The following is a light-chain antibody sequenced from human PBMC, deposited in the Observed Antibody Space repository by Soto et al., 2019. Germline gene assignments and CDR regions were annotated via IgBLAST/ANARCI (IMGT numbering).Light chain of an antibody. CDR3: QHSLSTPPT. CDR1: QSISRW. J-gene: IGKJ1*01. CDR2: TAS. V-gene: IGKV1-39*01. Sequence: IQIIQSPSTLSAFVGDRVTITCRASQSISRWLAWYQQKPGKAPKLLIYTASTLQSGVPSRFSGSGSGTDFTLTITTLQPEDFAAYYCQHSLSTPPTFGQGTKVDIK.